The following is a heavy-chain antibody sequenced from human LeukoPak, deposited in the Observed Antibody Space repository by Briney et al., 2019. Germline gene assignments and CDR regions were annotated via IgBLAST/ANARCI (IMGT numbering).Heavy chain of an antibody. J-gene: IGHJ2*01. CDR3: TWYSRYFDL. CDR1: GFTFSSYD. V-gene: IGHV3-13*01. D-gene: IGHD6-13*01. CDR2: IGTAGEI. Sequence: PGGSLRLSCAASGFTFSSYDIHWVRQATGKGLEWVSGIGTAGEIYYPGSVKGRFTISRENAKNSLYLQMNSLRAGDTAVYCSTWYSRYFDLWGRGTLVTVSS.